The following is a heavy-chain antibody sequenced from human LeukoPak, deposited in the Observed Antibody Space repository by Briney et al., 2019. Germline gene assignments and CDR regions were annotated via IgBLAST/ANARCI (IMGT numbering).Heavy chain of an antibody. D-gene: IGHD5-18*01. CDR2: IYYSGNT. CDR3: ARVGYSYGFDP. Sequence: PSETLSLTCTVSGGSVSSYYWSWLRQTPGKGLGWIGYIYYSGNTNYNPSLKTRVTISIDTPKNQFSLKLSSVTAADTAVYYCARVGYSYGFDPWGQGTLVTVSS. V-gene: IGHV4-59*08. J-gene: IGHJ5*02. CDR1: GGSVSSYY.